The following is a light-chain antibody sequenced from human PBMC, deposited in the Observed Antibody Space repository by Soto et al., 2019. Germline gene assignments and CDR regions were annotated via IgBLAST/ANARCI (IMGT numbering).Light chain of an antibody. V-gene: IGKV3-20*01. CDR1: QSVDSRF. J-gene: IGKJ1*01. Sequence: DIVLTQSPDTLSLSPGERATLSCRASQSVDSRFLAWYQQTRGQAPRLLIYRTSTRATGVPDRFSGSGSGTDFTLTISRLAPEDSAVYYCHQYGDTPPWTFGQGTKVEIK. CDR3: HQYGDTPPWT. CDR2: RTS.